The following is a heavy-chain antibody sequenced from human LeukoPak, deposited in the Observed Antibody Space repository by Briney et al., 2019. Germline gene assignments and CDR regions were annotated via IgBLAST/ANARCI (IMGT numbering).Heavy chain of an antibody. V-gene: IGHV1-69*05. CDR3: ARGYYGILKFDY. Sequence: GASVKVSCKASGGTFSSYAISWVRQAPGQGLEWMGGIIPIFGTANYAQKFQGRVTITTDESKSTAYMELSSLRSEDTAVYYCARGYYGILKFDYWGQGTLVTVSS. J-gene: IGHJ4*02. CDR2: IIPIFGTA. D-gene: IGHD3-9*01. CDR1: GGTFSSYA.